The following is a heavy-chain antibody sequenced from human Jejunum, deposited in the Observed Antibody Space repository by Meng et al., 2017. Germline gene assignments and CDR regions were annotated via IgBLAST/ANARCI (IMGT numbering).Heavy chain of an antibody. CDR3: ARALGAYGDSGFAY. CDR2: ISHSGST. D-gene: IGHD4-17*01. CDR1: GGSLKDFY. Sequence: QVQLQQWGAGLLKPSETLALTCAVSGGSLKDFYGNWIRQPPGKGLEWIGEISHSGSTNYNPSLKSRVTISVDRSQNQLSLKLTSVSGTDTAVYFCARALGAYGDSGFAYWGQGALVTVSS. V-gene: IGHV4-34*01. J-gene: IGHJ4*02.